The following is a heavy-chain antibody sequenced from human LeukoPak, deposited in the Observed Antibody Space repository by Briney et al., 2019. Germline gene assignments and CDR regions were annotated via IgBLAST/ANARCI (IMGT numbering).Heavy chain of an antibody. CDR1: GYRFTSYW. D-gene: IGHD2-8*01. J-gene: IGHJ4*02. V-gene: IGHV5-51*01. CDR3: ARRYCTNGVCSYFDY. Sequence: GESLKISCKSSGYRFTSYWIGWVRQMPGKGLEWMGIIYPGDSDTRYSPSFQGQVTISADKSISTAYLQWSSLKASDTAIYYCARRYCTNGVCSYFDYWGQGTLVTVSS. CDR2: IYPGDSDT.